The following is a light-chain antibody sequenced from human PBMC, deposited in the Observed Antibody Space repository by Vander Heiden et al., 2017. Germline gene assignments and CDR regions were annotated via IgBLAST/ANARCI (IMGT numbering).Light chain of an antibody. CDR2: KAS. V-gene: IGKV1-5*03. J-gene: IGKJ4*01. Sequence: DIQMTQSPSTLSASVGDRVTITCWASQSISIWLAWYQQKPGKAPKLLIYKASSLESGVPSRFSGSGSGTQFTLTISSLQPDDFATYYCQQYNTYSPLTFGGGTKVEI. CDR1: QSISIW. CDR3: QQYNTYSPLT.